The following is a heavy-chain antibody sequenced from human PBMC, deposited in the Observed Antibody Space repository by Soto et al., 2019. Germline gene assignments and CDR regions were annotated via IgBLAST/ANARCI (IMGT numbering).Heavy chain of an antibody. V-gene: IGHV3-7*01. D-gene: IGHD3-3*01. CDR1: GFTFKSYW. CDR3: ARDLDLRDFWSGHFGGVWFDP. Sequence: GVLRLSCASSGFTFKSYWMSWVRQAPGEGLEWVANIKQDGSEKYYVDSVKGRFTISRDNAKNSLYLQMNSLRAEDTAVYYCARDLDLRDFWSGHFGGVWFDPWGQGTLVTVSS. CDR2: IKQDGSEK. J-gene: IGHJ5*02.